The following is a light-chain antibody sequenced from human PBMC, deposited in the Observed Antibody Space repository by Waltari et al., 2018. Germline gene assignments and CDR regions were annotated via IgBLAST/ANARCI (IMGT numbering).Light chain of an antibody. V-gene: IGKV3-20*01. CDR3: QQYGSWYT. Sequence: EIVLTQSPGTLSLSPGERATLSCRASQSVSSSYLAWYQQKPGQAPRLLIYGASSRATCIPDRVSGSGSGTDFTLTISRLEPEDFAVYYCQQYGSWYTFGQGTKLEIK. J-gene: IGKJ2*01. CDR2: GAS. CDR1: QSVSSSY.